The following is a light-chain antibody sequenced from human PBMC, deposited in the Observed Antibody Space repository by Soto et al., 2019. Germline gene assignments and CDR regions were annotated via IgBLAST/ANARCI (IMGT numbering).Light chain of an antibody. CDR2: DAA. V-gene: IGKV3-15*01. CDR3: QQYNNWPPWT. Sequence: ELVIPQSPATLSVSPGERDTLSCSASQSVSSNLAGYQQKPGQTPRLLINDAASRATCIPARFSGSGSGTEFTLTISSLQSEDFAVYYCQQYNNWPPWTFGQGTKVDIK. CDR1: QSVSSN. J-gene: IGKJ1*01.